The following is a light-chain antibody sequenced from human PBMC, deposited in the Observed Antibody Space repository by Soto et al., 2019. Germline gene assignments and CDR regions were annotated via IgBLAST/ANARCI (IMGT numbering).Light chain of an antibody. Sequence: DVVMTQSPLSLPVTLGQPASISCRSSQSPLYSDGNTYLSWFHQRPGQSPRRLIYKVSHRDSGVPARFSGSGSGSDFTLQINRVEAEDLGVYYCMQGTYWPYTFGQGPKLQIK. CDR2: KVS. CDR3: MQGTYWPYT. V-gene: IGKV2-30*01. J-gene: IGKJ2*01. CDR1: QSPLYSDGNTY.